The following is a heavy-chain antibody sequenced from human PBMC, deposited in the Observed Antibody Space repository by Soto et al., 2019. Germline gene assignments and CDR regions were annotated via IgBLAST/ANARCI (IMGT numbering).Heavy chain of an antibody. CDR1: GYTFTSYG. V-gene: IGHV1-18*01. CDR2: ISAYNGNT. Sequence: ASVKVSCKASGYTFTSYGINWVRQAPGQGLEWMGWISAYNGNTNYAQKLQGRVTMTTDTSTSTAYMELRSLRSDDTAVYYCARGGSNWGSANWYFDLWGRGTLVTVSS. D-gene: IGHD7-27*01. CDR3: ARGGSNWGSANWYFDL. J-gene: IGHJ2*01.